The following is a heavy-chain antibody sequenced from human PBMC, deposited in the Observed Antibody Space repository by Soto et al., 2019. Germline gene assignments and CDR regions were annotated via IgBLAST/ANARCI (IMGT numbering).Heavy chain of an antibody. V-gene: IGHV1-69*01. CDR3: ARVEYCSGGSCWRAFDI. J-gene: IGHJ3*02. CDR2: IIPIFGTA. Sequence: QVQLVQSGAEVKKPVSSVKVSCKASGGTFSSYAISWVRQAPGQGLEWMGGIIPIFGTANYAQKFQGRVTITADESTSTAYMELSSLRSEDTAVYYCARVEYCSGGSCWRAFDIWGQGTMVTVSS. D-gene: IGHD2-15*01. CDR1: GGTFSSYA.